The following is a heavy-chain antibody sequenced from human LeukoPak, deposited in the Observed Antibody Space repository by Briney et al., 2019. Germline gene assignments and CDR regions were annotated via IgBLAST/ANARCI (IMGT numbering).Heavy chain of an antibody. CDR3: ARAVVLRQLVFEDNWCDP. D-gene: IGHD6-13*01. J-gene: IGHJ5*02. Sequence: PSETLSLTCTVYGGTISSYYWSWLRQTPGKGLEGIGYIYYSVSTNYNPSLKSRVTRSVDTSKNQFSLKLSSVTAAVTALYYCARAVVLRQLVFEDNWCDPWPQRTLVTVCS. CDR1: GGTISSYY. CDR2: IYYSVST. V-gene: IGHV4-59*01.